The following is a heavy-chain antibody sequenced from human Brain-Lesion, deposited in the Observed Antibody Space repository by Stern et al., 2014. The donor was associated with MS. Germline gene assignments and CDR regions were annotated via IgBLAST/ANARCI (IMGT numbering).Heavy chain of an antibody. D-gene: IGHD2-2*01. V-gene: IGHV4-61*02. CDR3: ARGRVVPGFQYYATDV. CDR1: GGSISSGGYY. J-gene: IGHJ6*02. Sequence: VQLVESGPGLVKPSQTLSLSCTVSGGSISSGGYYWSWIRQPAGKGLEWIGRIFNSGSTSYTPSLKGRVTISIDPSKNQFSLRLNSMTAADTAVYYCARGRVVPGFQYYATDVWGQGTTVIVSS. CDR2: IFNSGST.